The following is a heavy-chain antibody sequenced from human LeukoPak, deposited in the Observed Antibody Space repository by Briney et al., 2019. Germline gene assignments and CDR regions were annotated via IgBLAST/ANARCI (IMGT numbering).Heavy chain of an antibody. J-gene: IGHJ5*02. CDR1: GGSISSYY. Sequence: SETLSLTCPVSGGSISSYYWSWLRQPAGKGLEWIGRIYTSGSTNYNPSLKSRVTMSVDTSKTQFSLKLSSVTAADTAVYYCATEATTYYYDSSGDYYPWGQGTLVTVSS. CDR3: ATEATTYYYDSSGDYYP. CDR2: IYTSGST. V-gene: IGHV4-4*07. D-gene: IGHD3-22*01.